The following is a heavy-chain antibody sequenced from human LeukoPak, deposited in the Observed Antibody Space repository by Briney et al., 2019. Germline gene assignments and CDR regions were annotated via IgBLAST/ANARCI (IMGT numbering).Heavy chain of an antibody. J-gene: IGHJ4*02. Sequence: GGSLRLSCAASGFTFNNYAVAWVRQTPEKGLEWVSVISGRGSTIYYADSVKGRFTISRDNSKNTLYLQMNGLRAEDTAVYYCAKEGPYCGGDSYGVFDYWGQGTLVTVSS. CDR2: ISGRGSTI. D-gene: IGHD2-21*02. V-gene: IGHV3-23*01. CDR3: AKEGPYCGGDSYGVFDY. CDR1: GFTFNNYA.